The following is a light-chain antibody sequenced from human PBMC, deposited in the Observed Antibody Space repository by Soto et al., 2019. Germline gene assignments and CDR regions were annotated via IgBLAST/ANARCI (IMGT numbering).Light chain of an antibody. V-gene: IGKV3-20*01. CDR2: GAS. J-gene: IGKJ1*01. CDR1: QRVSSNF. CDR3: QQYGVSQAT. Sequence: EIVLTQSPGTLSLSPGERATLSCRASQRVSSNFLAWFQQKPGQAPRLLIFGASSRDVDIQDRFSGSGSRTDFTLTISRLEPEDFAVYYCQQYGVSQATFAQGTNVQIK.